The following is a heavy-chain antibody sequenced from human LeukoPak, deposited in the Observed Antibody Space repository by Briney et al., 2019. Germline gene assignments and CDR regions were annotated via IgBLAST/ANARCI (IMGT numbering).Heavy chain of an antibody. CDR3: AKDRKRAERYFDWLNIRGYFDY. CDR1: GFTFDDYA. Sequence: PGRSLRLSCAASGFTFDDYAMHWVRQAPGKGLEWVSGISGSGGSTYYADSVKGRFTISRDNSKNTLYLQMNSLRAEDTAVYYCAKDRKRAERYFDWLNIRGYFDYWGQGTLVTVSS. J-gene: IGHJ4*02. V-gene: IGHV3-23*01. D-gene: IGHD3-9*01. CDR2: ISGSGGST.